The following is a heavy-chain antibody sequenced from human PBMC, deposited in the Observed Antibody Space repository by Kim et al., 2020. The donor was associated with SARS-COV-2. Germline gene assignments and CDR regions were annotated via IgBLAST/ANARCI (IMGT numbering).Heavy chain of an antibody. D-gene: IGHD7-27*01. V-gene: IGHV4-39*01. Sequence: SETLSLTCTVYGGSVSGSTNCWGWIRQPPGKGLEWIGSMYYKGNTYSNSSLKSRVTISVDTAKNQFSLKLTSVTAADTAIYFCVRHNWDHAWWFDPWGQGTLVTVSS. CDR2: MYYKGNT. CDR3: VRHNWDHAWWFDP. J-gene: IGHJ5*02. CDR1: GGSVSGSTNC.